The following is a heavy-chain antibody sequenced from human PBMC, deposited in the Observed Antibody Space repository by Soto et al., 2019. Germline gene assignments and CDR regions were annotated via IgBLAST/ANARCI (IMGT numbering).Heavy chain of an antibody. CDR3: AGTYYDILTAKEDYYGMDV. Sequence: NPSETLSLTCTVSGGSISSYYWSWIRQPPGKGLEWIGYIYYSGSTNYNPSLKSRVTISVDTSKNQFSLKLSSVTAADTAVYYCAGTYYDILTAKEDYYGMDVWGQGTTVTISS. CDR1: GGSISSYY. CDR2: IYYSGST. J-gene: IGHJ6*02. D-gene: IGHD3-9*01. V-gene: IGHV4-59*01.